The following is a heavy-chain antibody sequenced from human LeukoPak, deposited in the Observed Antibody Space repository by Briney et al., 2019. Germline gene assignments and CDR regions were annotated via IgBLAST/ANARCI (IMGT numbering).Heavy chain of an antibody. CDR1: GYTFTSYA. CDR3: AAGFTFGGVIVASFDY. Sequence: ASVKVSCKASGYTFTSYAMNWVRQAPGQGPEWMGWINTNTGNPTYAQGFTGRFVFSLDTSVSTAYLQISSLKAEDTAVYYCAAGFTFGGVIVASFDYWGQGTLVTVSS. CDR2: INTNTGNP. D-gene: IGHD3-16*02. V-gene: IGHV7-4-1*02. J-gene: IGHJ4*02.